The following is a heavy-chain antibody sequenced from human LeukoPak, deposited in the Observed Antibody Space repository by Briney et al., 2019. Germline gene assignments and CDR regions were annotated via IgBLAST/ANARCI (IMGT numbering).Heavy chain of an antibody. CDR3: AKEFLFLYYFDY. D-gene: IGHD2/OR15-2a*01. J-gene: IGHJ4*02. V-gene: IGHV3-21*01. CDR1: GFTFSSYS. CDR2: ISSSSSYI. Sequence: GGSLRLSCAASGFTFSSYSMNWVRQAPGKGLEWVSSISSSSSYIYYADSVKGRFTLSRDNSKNTLYLQMNSLRTEDTAVYHCAKEFLFLYYFDYWGQGTLVTVSS.